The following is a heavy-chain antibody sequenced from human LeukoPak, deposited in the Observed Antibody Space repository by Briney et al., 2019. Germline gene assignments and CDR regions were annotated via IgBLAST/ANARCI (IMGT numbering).Heavy chain of an antibody. CDR3: ARYNTGYYYFDF. Sequence: GESLKISCKVSGYSLSNYWIGWVRQMPGRGLEWMGIIYPGDSDTRYSPSFQGQVTFSADKSISTAYLQWNNLKASDTAMYYCARYNTGYYYFDFWGPGTLVTVSS. CDR2: IYPGDSDT. D-gene: IGHD5-12*01. J-gene: IGHJ4*02. CDR1: GYSLSNYW. V-gene: IGHV5-51*01.